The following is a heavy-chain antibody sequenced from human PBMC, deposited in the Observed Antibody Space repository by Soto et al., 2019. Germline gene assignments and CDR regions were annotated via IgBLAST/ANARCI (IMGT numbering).Heavy chain of an antibody. J-gene: IGHJ6*02. D-gene: IGHD3-9*01. CDR3: AKDITYDILTGYPSYYYYGMDV. V-gene: IGHV3-43*01. CDR2: ISWDGGST. CDR1: GFTFDDYT. Sequence: GGSLRLSCAASGFTFDDYTMHWVRQAPGKGLKWVSLISWDGGSTYYADSVKGRFTISRDNSKNSLYLQMNSLRTEDTALYYCAKDITYDILTGYPSYYYYGMDVWGQGTTVTVSS.